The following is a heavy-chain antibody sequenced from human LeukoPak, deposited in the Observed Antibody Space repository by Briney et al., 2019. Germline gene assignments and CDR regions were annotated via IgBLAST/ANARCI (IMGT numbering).Heavy chain of an antibody. Sequence: SETLSLTCTVSGGSISCSSYYWGWIRQPPGTGLEWIGSIYYSGSTYYNPSLKSRVTISVDTSKNQFSLKLSSVTAADTAVYYYARPSIVGATRGAFDIWGQGTMVTVSS. J-gene: IGHJ3*02. D-gene: IGHD1-26*01. CDR3: ARPSIVGATRGAFDI. V-gene: IGHV4-39*01. CDR1: GGSISCSSYY. CDR2: IYYSGST.